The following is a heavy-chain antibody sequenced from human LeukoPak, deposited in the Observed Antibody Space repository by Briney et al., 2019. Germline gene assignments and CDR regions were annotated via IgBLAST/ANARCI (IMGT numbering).Heavy chain of an antibody. CDR3: ARVYGSGRYY. D-gene: IGHD6-19*01. Sequence: PGGSLRLSCAASGFSFSTYGMSWVRQAPGKGLDWVSAISGSGGRTSYADSVAGRFTVSRDNSKNTLYLQMNSLRAEDTAVYYCARVYGSGRYYWGQGTLVTVSS. V-gene: IGHV3-23*01. CDR1: GFSFSTYG. J-gene: IGHJ4*02. CDR2: ISGSGGRT.